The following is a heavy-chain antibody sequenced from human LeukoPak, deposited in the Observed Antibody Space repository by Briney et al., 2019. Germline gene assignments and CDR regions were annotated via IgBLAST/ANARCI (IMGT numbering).Heavy chain of an antibody. V-gene: IGHV3-23*01. CDR3: AKGSASGRPYYFDS. CDR2: ITGSGGST. D-gene: IGHD2-15*01. J-gene: IGHJ4*02. Sequence: GGSLRLSCAASGFTFSSYAMSWVRQAPGKGLEWVSGITGSGGSTYPADSVKGRFTISRDNSQNTLFLQMSSLRAEDSAIFYCAKGSASGRPYYFDSWGQGILVTVSS. CDR1: GFTFSSYA.